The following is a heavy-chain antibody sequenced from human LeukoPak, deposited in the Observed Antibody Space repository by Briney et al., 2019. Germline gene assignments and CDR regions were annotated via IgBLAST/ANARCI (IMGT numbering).Heavy chain of an antibody. CDR2: ISSTGHAT. D-gene: IGHD2/OR15-2a*01. CDR3: AKESNPLDV. CDR1: GFTYSNYA. V-gene: IGHV3-23*01. Sequence: GGSLRLSXVASGFTYSNYAMTWVRQAPGKGLEWVSAISSTGHATYYADSVKGRFTISRDNPKNTLYLQMNSLRVEDTALYYCAKESNPLDVWGIGTTVTVSS. J-gene: IGHJ6*04.